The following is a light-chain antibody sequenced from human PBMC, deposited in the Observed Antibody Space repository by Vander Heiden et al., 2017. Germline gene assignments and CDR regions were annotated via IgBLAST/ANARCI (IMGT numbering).Light chain of an antibody. J-gene: IGLJ3*02. CDR2: KNN. CDR3: AAWDGNLSGPV. CDR1: SSNIGKNY. V-gene: IGLV1-47*01. Sequence: QSLLPQPPSASGTPGQRVTISCSGSSSNIGKNYVYWYQQLPGTAPKLLIYKNNQRPSGAPDRFSGSKSGASASLAISGLRSEDEADYYCAAWDGNLSGPVFGGGTKLAVL.